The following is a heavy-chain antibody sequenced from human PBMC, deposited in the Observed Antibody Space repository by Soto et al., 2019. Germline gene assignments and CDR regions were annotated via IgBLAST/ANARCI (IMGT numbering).Heavy chain of an antibody. D-gene: IGHD3-10*01. Sequence: ASVKVSCKASGYTFTGYYMHWVRQAPGQGLEWMGWINPNSGGTNYAQKFQGWVTMTRDTSISTAYMELSRLRSDDTAVYYCARDIRPAYYGSGTQTVYGMDVWGQGTTVTVSS. CDR1: GYTFTGYY. J-gene: IGHJ6*02. V-gene: IGHV1-2*04. CDR3: ARDIRPAYYGSGTQTVYGMDV. CDR2: INPNSGGT.